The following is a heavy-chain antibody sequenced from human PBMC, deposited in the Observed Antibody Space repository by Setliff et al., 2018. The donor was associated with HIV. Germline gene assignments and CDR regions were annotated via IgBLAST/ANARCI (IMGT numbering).Heavy chain of an antibody. J-gene: IGHJ6*03. CDR3: ARRDTAMDRGGGSMDV. Sequence: SETLSLTCAVSGYSISSGYYWGWIRQPPGKGLEWIGSIYHSGSTYYNPSLKSRVTISVDTSKNQFSLKLSSVTAADTAVYYCARRDTAMDRGGGSMDVWGKGTTVTV. CDR2: IYHSGST. V-gene: IGHV4-38-2*01. CDR1: GYSISSGYY. D-gene: IGHD5-18*01.